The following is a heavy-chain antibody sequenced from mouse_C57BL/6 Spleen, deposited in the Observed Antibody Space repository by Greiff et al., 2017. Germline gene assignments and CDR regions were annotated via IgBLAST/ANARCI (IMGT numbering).Heavy chain of an antibody. CDR3: ASTGANGFDY. CDR1: GYTFTSYW. CDR2: IDPGDGGT. V-gene: IGHV1-53*01. Sequence: QVQLQQPGTELVKPGASVKLSCTASGYTFTSYWMHWVKQRPGQGLEWIGNIDPGDGGTNYTAKFKGKATLTVDTSSSTAYMQLSSLTSEDAAVYYCASTGANGFDYWGQGTTLTVSS. J-gene: IGHJ2*01.